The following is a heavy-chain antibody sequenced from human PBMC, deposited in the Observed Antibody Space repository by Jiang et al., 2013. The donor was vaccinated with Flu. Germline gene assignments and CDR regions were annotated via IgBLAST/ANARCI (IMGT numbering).Heavy chain of an antibody. CDR1: GYTFTSYY. J-gene: IGHJ3*02. Sequence: SGAEVKKPGASVKVSCKASGYTFTSYYMHWVRRAPGQGLEWMGIINPSGGSTSYAQKFQGRVTMTRDTSTSTVYMELSSLRSEDAAVYYCAREGRSAAFDIWGQGTMVTVSS. CDR2: INPSGGST. V-gene: IGHV1-46*01. D-gene: IGHD3-10*01. CDR3: AREGRSAAFDI.